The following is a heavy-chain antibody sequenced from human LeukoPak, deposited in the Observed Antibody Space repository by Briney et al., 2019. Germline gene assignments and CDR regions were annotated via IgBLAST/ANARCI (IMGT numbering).Heavy chain of an antibody. Sequence: SETLSLTCTVSGGSISSSSYYWGWIRQPPGKGLEWIGSIYYSGSTYYNPSLKSRVTISVDTSKNQFSLKLSSVTAADTAVYYCASCRSSSWKNWFDPWGQGTLVTVSS. D-gene: IGHD6-13*01. CDR2: IYYSGST. CDR3: ASCRSSSWKNWFDP. CDR1: GGSISSSSYY. V-gene: IGHV4-39*01. J-gene: IGHJ5*02.